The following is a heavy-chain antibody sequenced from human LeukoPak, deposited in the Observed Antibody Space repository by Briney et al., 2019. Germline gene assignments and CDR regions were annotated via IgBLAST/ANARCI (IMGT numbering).Heavy chain of an antibody. J-gene: IGHJ4*02. D-gene: IGHD1-26*01. Sequence: ASVKVSCKASGYPFTSYYMHWVRQAPGQGLEWMGIINPSGGSTTYAQRFQGRVTMTRDTSTSTVYMELSSLRSEDTAVFYCARGVVGATTGAYSFDYWGRGTLVTVSS. CDR3: ARGVVGATTGAYSFDY. V-gene: IGHV1-46*01. CDR1: GYPFTSYY. CDR2: INPSGGST.